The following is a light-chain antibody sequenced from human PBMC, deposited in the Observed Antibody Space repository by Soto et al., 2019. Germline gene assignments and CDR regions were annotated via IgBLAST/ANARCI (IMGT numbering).Light chain of an antibody. CDR1: QTISTY. V-gene: IGKV1-39*01. Sequence: DIQMTQSPSSLSASVGDRVTITCRASQTISTYLNWYQQRPGKAPKLLIYAASTLLSGVPLRFTGGGSGTDFTLTIDRLQPEDFATYYCQQSYSSPWTFGQGTKVEMK. CDR2: AAS. J-gene: IGKJ1*01. CDR3: QQSYSSPWT.